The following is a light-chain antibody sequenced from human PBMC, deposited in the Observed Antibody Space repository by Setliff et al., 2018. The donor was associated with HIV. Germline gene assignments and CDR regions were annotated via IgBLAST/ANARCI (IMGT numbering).Light chain of an antibody. J-gene: IGLJ1*01. CDR2: EVS. Sequence: QSALAQPASVSGSPGQSTTISCTGTSSDIGTYNYVSWYQQHPGKAPKLMIHEVSNRPSGVSNRFSGSKSGNTASLTISGLQAEDEADYYCSSYAITNTLPFGTGTKVTVL. CDR1: SSDIGTYNY. V-gene: IGLV2-14*01. CDR3: SSYAITNTLP.